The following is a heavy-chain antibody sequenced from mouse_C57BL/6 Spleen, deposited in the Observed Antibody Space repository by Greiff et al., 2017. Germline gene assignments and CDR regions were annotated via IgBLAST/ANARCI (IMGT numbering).Heavy chain of an antibody. D-gene: IGHD2-4*01. V-gene: IGHV5-9*01. CDR1: GFTFSSYT. CDR2: ISGGGGNT. Sequence: EVMLVESGGGLVKPGGSLKLSCAASGFTFSSYTMSWVRQTPEKRLEWVATISGGGGNTYYPDSVKGRFTISRDNAKNTLYLQMSSLRSEDTALYYCATNYDYDVGFAYWGQGTLVTVSA. J-gene: IGHJ3*01. CDR3: ATNYDYDVGFAY.